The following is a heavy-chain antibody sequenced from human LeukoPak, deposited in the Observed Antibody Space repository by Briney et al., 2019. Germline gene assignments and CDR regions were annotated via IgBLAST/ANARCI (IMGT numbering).Heavy chain of an antibody. CDR3: AKGPLPRIDY. CDR2: LSTSTTRT. CDR1: GFTFSTYG. V-gene: IGHV3-23*01. Sequence: GGSLRLSCAASGFTFSTYGMSWVRQAPGKGLEWVSTLSTSTTRTYYADSVKGRFTVSRDNSKRTLYLQMNSLRAEDTAVYYCAKGPLPRIDYWGQGTLVTVSS. J-gene: IGHJ4*02.